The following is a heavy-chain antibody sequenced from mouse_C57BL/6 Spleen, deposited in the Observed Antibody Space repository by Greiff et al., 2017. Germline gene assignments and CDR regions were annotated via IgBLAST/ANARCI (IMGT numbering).Heavy chain of an antibody. J-gene: IGHJ2*01. D-gene: IGHD2-12*01. CDR1: GYAFSSYW. CDR2: IYPGDGDT. V-gene: IGHV1-80*01. Sequence: VQLQQSGAELVKPGASVKISCKASGYAFSSYWMNWVKQRPGQGLEWIGQIYPGDGDTNYNGKFKGKATLTADKSSSTAYMQLSSLTSEDSAVYFCARSSSYSPLDYWGQGTTLTVSS. CDR3: ARSSSYSPLDY.